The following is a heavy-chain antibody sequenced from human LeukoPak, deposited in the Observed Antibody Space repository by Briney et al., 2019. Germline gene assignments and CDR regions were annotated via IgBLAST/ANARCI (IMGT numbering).Heavy chain of an antibody. Sequence: ASVKVSCKASGYTFTGYYMHWVRQAPGQGLEWMGWINPNSGGTNYAQKFQGRVTMTRDTSISTAYMELSRLRSDDTAVYYCARRGDSLWLWFGLDYWGEGTLVTVSS. D-gene: IGHD3-10*01. CDR3: ARRGDSLWLWFGLDY. J-gene: IGHJ4*02. V-gene: IGHV1-2*02. CDR2: INPNSGGT. CDR1: GYTFTGYY.